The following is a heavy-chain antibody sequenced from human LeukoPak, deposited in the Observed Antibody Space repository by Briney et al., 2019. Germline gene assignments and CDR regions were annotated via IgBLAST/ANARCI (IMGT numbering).Heavy chain of an antibody. CDR3: ACLMRTTDDAFDI. V-gene: IGHV1-46*01. CDR2: INPSGGST. J-gene: IGHJ3*02. D-gene: IGHD3-16*01. CDR1: GYTFTSYY. Sequence: ASVKVSCKASGYTFTSYYMHWVRQAPGQGLEWMGIINPSGGSTSYAQKFQGRVTMTRDTSISTAYMELSRLRSDDTAVYYCACLMRTTDDAFDIWGQGTMATVSS.